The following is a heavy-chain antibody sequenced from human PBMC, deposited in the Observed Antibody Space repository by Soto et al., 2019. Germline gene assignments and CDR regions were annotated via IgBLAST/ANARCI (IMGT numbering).Heavy chain of an antibody. CDR3: ARDLMYYDILTGYHRVNYGMDV. CDR1: GGTFSSYA. Sequence: SVKVSCKASGGTFSSYAISWVRQAPGQGLEWMGGIIPIFGTANYAQKFQGRVTITADKSTSTAYMELSSLRSEDTAVYYCARDLMYYDILTGYHRVNYGMDVWGQGTTVTVSS. J-gene: IGHJ6*02. D-gene: IGHD3-9*01. CDR2: IIPIFGTA. V-gene: IGHV1-69*06.